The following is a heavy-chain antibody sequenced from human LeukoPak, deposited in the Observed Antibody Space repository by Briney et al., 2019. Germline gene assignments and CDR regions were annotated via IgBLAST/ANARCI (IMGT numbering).Heavy chain of an antibody. Sequence: GGSLRLSCAASGFTFSSYAMSWVRQAPGKGLEWVSAISGSGGSTYYADFVKGRFTISRDNSKNTLYLQMNSLRAEDTAVYYCAKPMMVRGVIIMYYFDYWGQGTLVTVSS. D-gene: IGHD3-10*01. CDR2: ISGSGGST. CDR1: GFTFSSYA. J-gene: IGHJ4*02. V-gene: IGHV3-23*01. CDR3: AKPMMVRGVIIMYYFDY.